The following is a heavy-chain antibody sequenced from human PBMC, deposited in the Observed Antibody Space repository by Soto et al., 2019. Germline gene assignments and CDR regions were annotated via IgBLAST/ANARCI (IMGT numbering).Heavy chain of an antibody. CDR2: IKQDGSEK. J-gene: IGHJ6*02. Sequence: GGSLRLSGAASGFTFSSYWMSWVRQAPGKGLEWVANIKQDGSEKYYVDSVKGRFTISRDNAKNSLYLQMNSLRAEDTVVYYCARDGVVAYFITIVGVVIPTDYGMDVWGQGTTVTVSS. CDR3: ARDGVVAYFITIVGVVIPTDYGMDV. D-gene: IGHD3-3*01. CDR1: GFTFSSYW. V-gene: IGHV3-7*01.